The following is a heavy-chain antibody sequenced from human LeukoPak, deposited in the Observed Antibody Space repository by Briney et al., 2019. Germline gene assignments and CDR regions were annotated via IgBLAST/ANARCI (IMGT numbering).Heavy chain of an antibody. CDR2: ISDTSSYI. CDR1: GFTFSSYS. D-gene: IGHD5-24*01. V-gene: IGHV3-21*01. CDR3: VRDLELVRDGYNYPTRYFDY. J-gene: IGHJ4*01. Sequence: GGSLRLSCAASGFTFSSYSMNWVRQAPGRGLEWVSSISDTSSYIYYADSVKGRFTISRDNAKNSLYLQMNSLRAEDTAVYYCVRDLELVRDGYNYPTRYFDYWGQEPWSPSPQ.